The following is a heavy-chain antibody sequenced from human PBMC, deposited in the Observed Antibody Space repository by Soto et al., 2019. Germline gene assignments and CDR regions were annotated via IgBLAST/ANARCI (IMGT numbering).Heavy chain of an antibody. CDR1: GFTFSGYW. V-gene: IGHV3-7*03. D-gene: IGHD3-9*01. J-gene: IGHJ4*02. CDR3: ARGPSYSDYSNDWFVDS. Sequence: EVQLVASGGGFVQPGGSLRLACAASGFTFSGYWMTWVRQAPGKGLEWVADIKKDGTEKYYVDSVKGRFTISRDTDKKPVYLQMNGLTVEDTAVYRCARGPSYSDYSNDWFVDSWGQGALVNVSS. CDR2: IKKDGTEK.